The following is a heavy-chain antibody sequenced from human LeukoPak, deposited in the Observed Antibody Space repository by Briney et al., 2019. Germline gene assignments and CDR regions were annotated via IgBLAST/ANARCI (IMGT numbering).Heavy chain of an antibody. V-gene: IGHV4-59*01. CDR2: IYYSGST. CDR1: GGPSSSYY. J-gene: IGHJ5*02. D-gene: IGHD4-11*01. CDR3: ARELYSNYGLGWFDP. Sequence: SETLSLTCTVSGGPSSSYYWSGIRQPPGKGLEGIGYIYYSGSTNYNPSIKSRVTISVDPSKNQFSLKLSSVTAADTAVYYCARELYSNYGLGWFDPWGQGTLVTVSS.